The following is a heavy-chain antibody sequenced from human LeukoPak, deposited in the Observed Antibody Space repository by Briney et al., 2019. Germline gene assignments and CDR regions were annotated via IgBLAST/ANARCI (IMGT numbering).Heavy chain of an antibody. J-gene: IGHJ5*02. CDR1: GGSISSSNW. CDR2: IYHSGST. D-gene: IGHD1-26*01. Sequence: PSGTLSLTCAVSGGSISSSNWWSWVRQPPGKGLEWIGEIYHSGSTNYNPSLKSRVTISVDTSKNQFSLKLSSVTAADTAVYYCARGHYSGSNPLHWFDPWGHGTLVTVSS. CDR3: ARGHYSGSNPLHWFDP. V-gene: IGHV4-4*02.